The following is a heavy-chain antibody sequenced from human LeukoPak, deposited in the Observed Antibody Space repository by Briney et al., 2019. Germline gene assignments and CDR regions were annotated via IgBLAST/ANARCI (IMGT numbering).Heavy chain of an antibody. Sequence: ASVKVSCKASGYRFRTYRMHWVKEAPGKGLEWVGSVNPEDGKTIYVEKFQGRVTITADTSTDTSYMELSGLRSDDTAIYYCATDSYGDEDYWGQGTLVTVSS. CDR3: ATDSYGDEDY. V-gene: IGHV1-69-2*01. D-gene: IGHD4/OR15-4a*01. CDR2: VNPEDGKT. CDR1: GYRFRTYR. J-gene: IGHJ4*02.